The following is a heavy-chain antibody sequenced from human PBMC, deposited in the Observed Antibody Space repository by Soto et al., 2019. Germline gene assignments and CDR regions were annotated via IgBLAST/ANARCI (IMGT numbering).Heavy chain of an antibody. CDR3: ARGRYSSSWAGYYYGMDV. D-gene: IGHD6-13*01. CDR1: GGSFSGYY. CDR2: INHSGST. V-gene: IGHV4-34*01. J-gene: IGHJ6*02. Sequence: SETLSLTCAVYGGSFSGYYWSWIRQPPGKGLEWIGEINHSGSTNYNPSLKSRVTISVDTSKIQFSLKLSSVTAADTAVYYCARGRYSSSWAGYYYGMDVWGQGTTVTVSS.